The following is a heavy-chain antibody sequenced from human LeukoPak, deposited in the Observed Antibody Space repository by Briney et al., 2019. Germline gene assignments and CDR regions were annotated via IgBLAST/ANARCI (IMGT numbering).Heavy chain of an antibody. V-gene: IGHV4-34*01. CDR3: ARAGYCSSTSCYYYYGMDV. J-gene: IGHJ6*02. CDR1: GGSFSGYY. CDR2: INHSGST. D-gene: IGHD2-2*03. Sequence: SETLSLTCAVYGGSFSGYYWSWIRQPPGKGLEWIGEINHSGSTNYNPSLKRRVTISVDTSKNQFSLKLSSVTAADTAVYYCARAGYCSSTSCYYYYGMDVWGQGTTVTVSS.